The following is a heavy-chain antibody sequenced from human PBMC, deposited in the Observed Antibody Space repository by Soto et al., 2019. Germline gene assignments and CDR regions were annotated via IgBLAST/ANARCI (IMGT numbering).Heavy chain of an antibody. V-gene: IGHV3-30*18. D-gene: IGHD3-10*01. CDR3: AKDVLLWFGELSDYYYYGMDV. CDR2: ISYDGSNK. J-gene: IGHJ6*02. Sequence: PGGSLRLSCAASGFTFSSYGMHWVRQAPGKGLEWVAVISYDGSNKYYADSVKGRFTISRDNSKNTLYLQMNSLRAEDTAVYYCAKDVLLWFGELSDYYYYGMDVWGQGTTVTVSS. CDR1: GFTFSSYG.